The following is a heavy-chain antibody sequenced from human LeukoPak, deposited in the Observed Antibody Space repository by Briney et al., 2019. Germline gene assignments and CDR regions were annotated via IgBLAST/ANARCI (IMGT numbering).Heavy chain of an antibody. Sequence: PGGSLRLSCAASGFTFSSYSMNWVRQAPGKGLEWVSSISSSSYICYADSVKGRFTISRDNAKNSLYLQMNSLRAEDTAVYYYARDPTYCSSTSCYRGSWFDPWGQGTLVTVSS. J-gene: IGHJ5*02. CDR2: ISSSSYI. D-gene: IGHD2-2*01. V-gene: IGHV3-21*01. CDR1: GFTFSSYS. CDR3: ARDPTYCSSTSCYRGSWFDP.